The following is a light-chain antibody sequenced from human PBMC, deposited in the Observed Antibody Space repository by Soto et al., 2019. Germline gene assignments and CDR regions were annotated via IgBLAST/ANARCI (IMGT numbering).Light chain of an antibody. CDR1: PSVTRNS. CDR2: GAS. J-gene: IGKJ5*01. CDR3: QQYGSSPPIT. Sequence: EIVLTQSPGTLSLSPGERATLSCRASPSVTRNSLAWYQQKPGQPPRLLISGASTRATGIPDRFSGSGSGTDFTLTISRLEPEDFAVYYCQQYGSSPPITFGQGTRLEIK. V-gene: IGKV3-20*01.